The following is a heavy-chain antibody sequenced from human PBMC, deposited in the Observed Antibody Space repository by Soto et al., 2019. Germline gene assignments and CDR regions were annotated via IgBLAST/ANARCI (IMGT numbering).Heavy chain of an antibody. D-gene: IGHD5-12*01. CDR1: GGSVSDSSYY. CDR2: IYYSGST. Sequence: PSETLSLTCRVSGGSVSDSSYYRAWMRQPPGKGLEWIGYIYYSGSTNYNPSLKSRVTISVDTSKNQFSLKLISVTAADTAKYFCAREGNLGRWLQPLDFWGQGTLVTVSS. J-gene: IGHJ4*02. CDR3: AREGNLGRWLQPLDF. V-gene: IGHV4-61*01.